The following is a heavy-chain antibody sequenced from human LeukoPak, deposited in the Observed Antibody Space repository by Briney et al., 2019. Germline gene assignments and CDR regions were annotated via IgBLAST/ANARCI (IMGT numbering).Heavy chain of an antibody. Sequence: GGSLRLSCAASGITFSEAWMTWVRQVPGKGLEWVGRIKRKTDDVTTDYAAPVKGRFTISRDDSKNTLYLQMNSLKTEDTGLYYCTTDGKHSMSGTFWSDPWGQGTLVTVS. D-gene: IGHD2-21*01. V-gene: IGHV3-15*01. J-gene: IGHJ5*02. CDR2: IKRKTDDVTT. CDR3: TTDGKHSMSGTFWSDP. CDR1: GITFSEAW.